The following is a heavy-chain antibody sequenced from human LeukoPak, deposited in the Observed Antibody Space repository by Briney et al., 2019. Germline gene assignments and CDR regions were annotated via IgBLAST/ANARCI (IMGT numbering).Heavy chain of an antibody. CDR3: ARPYYYDSRIDP. CDR2: IYYRGST. J-gene: IGHJ5*02. V-gene: IGHV4-30-4*08. Sequence: SETLSLTCTVSGGSISSGGYYWTWIRQHPGKGLEWIGYIYYRGSTYYNPSLKSRVTTSADTSKNQLSLKLSSVTAADTAVYYCARPYYYDSRIDPWGQGILVTVSS. CDR1: GGSISSGGYY. D-gene: IGHD3-22*01.